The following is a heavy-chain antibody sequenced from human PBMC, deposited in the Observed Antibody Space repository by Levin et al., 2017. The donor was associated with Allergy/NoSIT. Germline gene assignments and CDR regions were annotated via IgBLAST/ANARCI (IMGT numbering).Heavy chain of an antibody. V-gene: IGHV4-34*01. CDR2: INHSGST. Sequence: TSETLSLTCAVYGGSFSGYYWSWIRQPPGKGLEWIGEINHSGSTNYNPSLKSRVTISVDTSKNQFSLKLSSVTAADTAVYYCATVWTRGSDAFDIWGQGTMVTVSS. D-gene: IGHD1-1*01. J-gene: IGHJ3*02. CDR1: GGSFSGYY. CDR3: ATVWTRGSDAFDI.